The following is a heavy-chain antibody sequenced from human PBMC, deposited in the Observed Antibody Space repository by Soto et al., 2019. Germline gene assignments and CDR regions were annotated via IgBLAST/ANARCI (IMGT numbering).Heavy chain of an antibody. CDR1: GDSMSSGAFH. V-gene: IGHV4-31*03. CDR2: INYRGIT. Sequence: QVQLQESGPGLVKPSQTLSLTCSVSGDSMSSGAFHWSWIRQHPGKGLEWIGDINYRGITYYNPSLKSRVVRSRDTSQTQFSLKVNSVTAADTAVYYCARMSATGTRWFDSWGQGTLVTVSS. CDR3: ARMSATGTRWFDS. D-gene: IGHD6-13*01. J-gene: IGHJ5*01.